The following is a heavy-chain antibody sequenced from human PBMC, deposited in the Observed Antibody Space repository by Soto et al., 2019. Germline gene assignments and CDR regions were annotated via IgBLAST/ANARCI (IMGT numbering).Heavy chain of an antibody. D-gene: IGHD5-18*01. CDR3: ARDNGYSYGYNLDH. J-gene: IGHJ4*02. V-gene: IGHV4-39*06. CDR1: GGSISSSSYY. CDR2: IYYSGST. Sequence: SETLSLTCTVSGGSISSSSYYWGWIRQPPGKGLEWIGSIYYSGSTYYNPSLKSRVTISVDTSKNQFPLKLTSVTAADTAVYYCARDNGYSYGYNLDHWGQGTLVTVSS.